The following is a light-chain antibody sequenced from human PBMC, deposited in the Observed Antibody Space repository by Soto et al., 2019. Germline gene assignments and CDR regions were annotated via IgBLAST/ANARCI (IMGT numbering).Light chain of an antibody. J-gene: IGKJ5*01. V-gene: IGKV1-5*03. Sequence: DIQMTQSPSTLSASVGDRVTITCRASQSISSWLAWYQQKAGKAPNLLIYKASRLESGVPSRFSGSGSGTEFRLTISTMQPDDFATYYCQQYDSFSVTFGQGTRLEIK. CDR3: QQYDSFSVT. CDR1: QSISSW. CDR2: KAS.